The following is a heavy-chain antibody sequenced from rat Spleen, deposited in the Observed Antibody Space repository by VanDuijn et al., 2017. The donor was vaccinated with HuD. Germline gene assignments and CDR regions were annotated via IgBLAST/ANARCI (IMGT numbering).Heavy chain of an antibody. D-gene: IGHD1-12*02. CDR3: TRADG. Sequence: QVQLKESGPGLVQPSQTLSLTCTVSGFSLITNSVHWVRQPPGKGLEWMGGIWGDGTTDYNSALRSRLTISRDTSKSQIFLKMNSLQTEDTAIYYCTRADGWGQGVMVTVSS. J-gene: IGHJ2*01. V-gene: IGHV2-1*01. CDR1: GFSLITNS. CDR2: IWGDGTT.